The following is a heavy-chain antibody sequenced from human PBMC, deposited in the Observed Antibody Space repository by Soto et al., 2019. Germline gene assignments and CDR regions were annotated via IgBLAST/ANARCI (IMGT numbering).Heavy chain of an antibody. CDR3: LRDGGLT. Sequence: EVQLVESGGDLVQPGGSLRLSCAASGFSFSSYWMSWVRQAPGKGLEWVAHINQDGSDIYYVDSVKGRFTISRDNTKNSLFLQMNSLRAEDTAVYYCLRDGGLTWGQGPLVTVSS. V-gene: IGHV3-7*04. J-gene: IGHJ5*02. D-gene: IGHD3-16*01. CDR1: GFSFSSYW. CDR2: INQDGSDI.